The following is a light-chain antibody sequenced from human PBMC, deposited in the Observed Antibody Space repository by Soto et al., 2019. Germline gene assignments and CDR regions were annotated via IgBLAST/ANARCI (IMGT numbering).Light chain of an antibody. CDR3: QSYXXXXSXYV. CDR1: SSNIGAGYD. CDR2: GNS. Sequence: QSVLTQPPSVSGAPGQRVTISCTGSSSNIGAGYDVHWYQQLPGTAPKLLIYGNSNRPSGVPDRFSGSKSGTSASLAITGLQAEDEADYYCQSYXXXXSXYVFGTGTKVTVL. J-gene: IGLJ1*01. V-gene: IGLV1-40*01.